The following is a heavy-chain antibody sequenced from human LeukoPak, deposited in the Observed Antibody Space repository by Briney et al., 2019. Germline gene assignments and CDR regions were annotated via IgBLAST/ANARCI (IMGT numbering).Heavy chain of an antibody. J-gene: IGHJ6*02. CDR2: INHSGST. CDR1: GGSFSGHY. CDR3: ARITTARTIYYYYGMDV. V-gene: IGHV4-34*01. D-gene: IGHD3-22*01. Sequence: PSETLSLTCAVYGGSFSGHYWSWIRQPPGKGLEWIGEINHSGSTNYDPSLKSRVTISVDTSKNQFSLKLSSVTAADTAVYYCARITTARTIYYYYGMDVWGQGTTVTVSS.